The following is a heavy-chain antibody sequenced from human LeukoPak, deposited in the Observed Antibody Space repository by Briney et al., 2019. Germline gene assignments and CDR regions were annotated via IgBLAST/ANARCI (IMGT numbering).Heavy chain of an antibody. J-gene: IGHJ6*03. V-gene: IGHV4-4*02. CDR2: IYHSGST. D-gene: IGHD2-15*01. CDR3: ARGYCSGGSCYSASSRVPKKYYYYYYYMDV. Sequence: PSGTLSLTCAVSGGSISSSNWWSWVRQPPGKGLEWIGEIYHSGSTNYNPSLKSRVTISVDTSKNQFSLKLSSVTAADTAVYYCARGYCSGGSCYSASSRVPKKYYYYYYYMDVWGKGTTVTVSS. CDR1: GGSISSSNW.